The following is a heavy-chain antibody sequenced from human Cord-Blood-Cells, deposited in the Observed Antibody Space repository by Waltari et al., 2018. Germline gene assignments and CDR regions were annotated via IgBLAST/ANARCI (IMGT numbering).Heavy chain of an antibody. V-gene: IGHV1-69*09. CDR2: IIPILGIA. CDR1: GGTFSSYA. Sequence: QVQLVQSGAEVKKPGSSVKVSCKASGGTFSSYAISWVRQAPGQGLEWMGRIIPILGIAKYGQKFQGRVTITADKSTSTAYMGLSSLRSEDTAVYYCARGGGSRQLVTVRYFDYWGQGTLVTVSS. D-gene: IGHD6-6*01. J-gene: IGHJ4*02. CDR3: ARGGGSRQLVTVRYFDY.